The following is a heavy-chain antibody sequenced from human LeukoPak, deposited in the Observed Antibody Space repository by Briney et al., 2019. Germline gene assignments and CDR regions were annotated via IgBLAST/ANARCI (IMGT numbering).Heavy chain of an antibody. Sequence: PGGSLRLSCAASGFTFSSYAMSWIRQAPGKGLEWVSYISSSGSTIYYADSVKGRFTISRDNAKNSLYLQMNSLRAEDTAVYYCAREETYYYGSGSYSRRYYFDYWGQGTLVTVSS. D-gene: IGHD3-10*01. J-gene: IGHJ4*02. CDR2: ISSSGSTI. CDR1: GFTFSSYA. V-gene: IGHV3-11*01. CDR3: AREETYYYGSGSYSRRYYFDY.